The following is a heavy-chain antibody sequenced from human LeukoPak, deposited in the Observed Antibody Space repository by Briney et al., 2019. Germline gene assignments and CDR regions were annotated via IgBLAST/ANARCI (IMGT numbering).Heavy chain of an antibody. J-gene: IGHJ4*02. CDR2: INPDGSTT. V-gene: IGHV3-74*01. CDR3: ARDAQRGYDSFYFDY. D-gene: IGHD3-22*01. Sequence: QSGGSLRLSRAASGFSISTYWIHWVRQAPGKGLVWVSRINPDGSTTYYADSVKGRITISRDNAKNTLYLQMNSLRAEDTAVYYCARDAQRGYDSFYFDYWGQGTLVTVSS. CDR1: GFSISTYW.